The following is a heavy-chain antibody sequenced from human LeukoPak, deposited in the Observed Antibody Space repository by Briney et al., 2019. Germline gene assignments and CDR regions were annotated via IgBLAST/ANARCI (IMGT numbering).Heavy chain of an antibody. CDR3: AREAPGITMIVVCYFDY. CDR2: ITPIFGTA. V-gene: IGHV1-69*05. D-gene: IGHD3-22*01. Sequence: SVKVSCKASGGTFSSYAISWVRQAPGQGLEWMGRITPIFGTANYAQKFQGRVTITTDESTSTAYMELSSLRSEDTAVYYCAREAPGITMIVVCYFDYWGQGTLVTVSS. J-gene: IGHJ4*02. CDR1: GGTFSSYA.